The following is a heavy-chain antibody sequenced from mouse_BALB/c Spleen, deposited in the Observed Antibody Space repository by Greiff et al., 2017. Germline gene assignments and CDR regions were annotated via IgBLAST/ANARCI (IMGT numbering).Heavy chain of an antibody. Sequence: EVQLKQSGPGLVKPSQSLSLTCTVTGYSITSDYAWNWIRQFPGNKLEWMGYISYSGSTSYNPSLKSRISITRDTSKNQFFLQLNSVTTEDTATYYCARGNYYGSSYGYFDVWGAGTTVTVSS. CDR1: GYSITSDYA. V-gene: IGHV3-2*02. D-gene: IGHD1-1*01. CDR3: ARGNYYGSSYGYFDV. J-gene: IGHJ1*01. CDR2: ISYSGST.